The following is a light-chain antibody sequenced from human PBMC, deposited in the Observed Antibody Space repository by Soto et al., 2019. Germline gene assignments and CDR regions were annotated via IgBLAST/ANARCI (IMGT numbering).Light chain of an antibody. CDR3: LQTFSTPWT. CDR1: QTSTVF. CDR2: SAS. Sequence: DIQMTQSPSSLSGSVGDSVTITCRASQTSTVFLSWYQQRPGEAPKLLIYSASTLHSGVPSRFSGSGSGTYFSLTISNLQPEDFATYYCLQTFSTPWTFGQGTKV. J-gene: IGKJ1*01. V-gene: IGKV1-39*01.